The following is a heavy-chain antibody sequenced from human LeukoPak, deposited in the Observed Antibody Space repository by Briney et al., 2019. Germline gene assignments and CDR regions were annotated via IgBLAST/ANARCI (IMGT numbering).Heavy chain of an antibody. CDR3: AKDHGYNYGYNSY. CDR2: ISGSGDST. J-gene: IGHJ4*02. V-gene: IGHV3-23*01. D-gene: IGHD5-18*01. CDR1: GFTFSSYA. Sequence: GGSLRLSCAASGFTFSSYAMSWVRQAPGKGLEWVSAISGSGDSTDFADSVKGRFTISRDNSKNTLYLQMNSLRAEDTAVYYCAKDHGYNYGYNSYWGQGTLVTVPS.